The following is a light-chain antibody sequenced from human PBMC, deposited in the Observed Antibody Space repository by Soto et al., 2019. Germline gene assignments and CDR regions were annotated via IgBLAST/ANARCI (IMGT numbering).Light chain of an antibody. Sequence: EIVMTQSPDTLSVSPGERATLSCRASQSVSNSLAWYQQKPGQAPRLLIYGASTRATGIPDRFSGSGSGTDFTLTISSLQSEDFADYYCQQYTYWPRTFGQGTKVEIK. V-gene: IGKV3-15*01. CDR1: QSVSNS. J-gene: IGKJ1*01. CDR3: QQYTYWPRT. CDR2: GAS.